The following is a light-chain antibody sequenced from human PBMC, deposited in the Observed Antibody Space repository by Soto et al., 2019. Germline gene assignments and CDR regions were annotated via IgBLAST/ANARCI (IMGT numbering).Light chain of an antibody. J-gene: IGLJ1*01. Sequence: QSVLTQPASVSGSPGQSITISCTGTSSDVGGFNYVSWYQQHPGKAPKLMIYDVTNRPSGVSYRFSGSKSGNTASLTFSGLQAEDEADYYCNSYTSSSTYVFGTGTKLTVL. CDR3: NSYTSSSTYV. CDR1: SSDVGGFNY. V-gene: IGLV2-14*03. CDR2: DVT.